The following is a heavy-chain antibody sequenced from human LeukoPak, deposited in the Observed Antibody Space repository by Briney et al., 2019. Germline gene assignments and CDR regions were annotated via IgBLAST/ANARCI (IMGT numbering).Heavy chain of an antibody. CDR3: ANSPRGDYDILTGYYMVAY. D-gene: IGHD3-9*01. CDR2: ISYDGSNK. V-gene: IGHV3-30*18. Sequence: GRSLRLSCAASGFTFSSYGMHWVRQAPGKGLEWVAVISYDGSNKYYADSVKGRFTISRDNSKNTLYLQMNSLRAEDTAVYYCANSPRGDYDILTGYYMVAYWGQGTLVTVSS. CDR1: GFTFSSYG. J-gene: IGHJ4*02.